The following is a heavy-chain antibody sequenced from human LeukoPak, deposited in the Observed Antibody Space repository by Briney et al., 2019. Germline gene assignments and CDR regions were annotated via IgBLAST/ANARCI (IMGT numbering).Heavy chain of an antibody. V-gene: IGHV4-39*07. CDR3: ARGKLRIAAESLDP. D-gene: IGHD6-13*01. CDR2: IYSSGNT. J-gene: IGHJ5*02. Sequence: SETLSLTCTVSGGSISSGNYYWGWIRQPPGKGLEWIGSIYSSGNTYYNPSLKSRVTISVDTSKNQFSLNLNSVTAEDTAVYYCARGKLRIAAESLDPWGQGTLVTVSS. CDR1: GGSISSGNYY.